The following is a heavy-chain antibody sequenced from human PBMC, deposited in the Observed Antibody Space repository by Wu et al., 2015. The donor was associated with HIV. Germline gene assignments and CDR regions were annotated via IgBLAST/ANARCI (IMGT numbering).Heavy chain of an antibody. CDR1: GYTFTSYY. V-gene: IGHV1-46*03. J-gene: IGHJ4*02. CDR2: INPSGGST. CDR3: ARDVLDYDSSGYFAPADY. Sequence: QVQLVQSGAEVKKPGASVKVSCKASGYTFTSYYMHWVRQAPGQGLEWMGIINPSGGSTSYAQKFQGRVTMTRDTSTSTVYMELSSLRSEDTAVYYCARDVLDYDSSGYFAPADYWGQGTLVTVSS. D-gene: IGHD3-22*01.